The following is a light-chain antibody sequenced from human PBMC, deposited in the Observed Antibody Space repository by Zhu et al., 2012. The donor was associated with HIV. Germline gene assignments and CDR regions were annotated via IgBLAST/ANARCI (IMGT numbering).Light chain of an antibody. V-gene: IGKV1-39*01. J-gene: IGKJ2*01. Sequence: DPVTITCRASQSVGMYLHWYQQKQGKAPKLLIYATSTLPSGVPSRFSGSGFGTDFTLTISSLQPEDFATYYCLQSFATPYIFGQGTNLEIK. CDR2: ATS. CDR1: QSVGMY. CDR3: LQSFATPYI.